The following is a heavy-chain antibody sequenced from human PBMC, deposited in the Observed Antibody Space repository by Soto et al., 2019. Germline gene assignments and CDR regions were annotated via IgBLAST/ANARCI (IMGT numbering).Heavy chain of an antibody. CDR2: ISYDGSNK. CDR3: ARVPSSCGRAHFDY. V-gene: IGHV3-30-3*01. Sequence: QVQLVESGGGVVQPGRSLRLSCAASGFTFSSYAMHWVRQAPGKGLEWVAVISYDGSNKYYADSVKGRFTISRDNSKNALDMQMNRLRAEDTAVYYCARVPSSCGRAHFDYWGQGTLVTVSS. CDR1: GFTFSSYA. J-gene: IGHJ4*02. D-gene: IGHD2-21*01.